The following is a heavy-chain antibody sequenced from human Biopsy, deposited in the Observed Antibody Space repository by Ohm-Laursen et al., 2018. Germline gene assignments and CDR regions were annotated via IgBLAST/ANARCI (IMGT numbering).Heavy chain of an antibody. V-gene: IGHV3-23*01. CDR3: TKAGSQDGFDI. CDR2: ISGSGDTA. Sequence: SLRLSCAASGFTFASHAMRWVRQAPGKGLEWVSLISGSGDTAYYPDSVKGRFPISRDNSKNTLYLEMNSLRTEETAKYYCTKAGSQDGFDIWGPGTMVTVSS. D-gene: IGHD3-10*01. J-gene: IGHJ3*02. CDR1: GFTFASHA.